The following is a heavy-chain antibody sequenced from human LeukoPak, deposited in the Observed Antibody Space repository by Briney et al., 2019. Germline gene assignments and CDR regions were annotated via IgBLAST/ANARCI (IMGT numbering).Heavy chain of an antibody. J-gene: IGHJ3*02. CDR1: GYTFTGYY. D-gene: IGHD3-3*01. CDR2: INPNSGGT. V-gene: IGHV1-2*04. Sequence: ASVKVSCKASGYTFTGYYMHWVRQAPGQGLEWMGWINPNSGGTNYAQKFQGWVTMTRDTSITTAYMELSRLISDDTALYYCTRRGGTWSGYSYDAFDIWGQGTMVTVSS. CDR3: TRRGGTWSGYSYDAFDI.